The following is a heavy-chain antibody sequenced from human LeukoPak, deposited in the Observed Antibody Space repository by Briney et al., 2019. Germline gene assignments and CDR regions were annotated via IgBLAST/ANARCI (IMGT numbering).Heavy chain of an antibody. CDR1: GGSIRNYY. V-gene: IGHV4-4*07. CDR2: IYTSGST. D-gene: IGHD2-15*01. CDR3: AHCSGGNCY. Sequence: SETLSLTCTVSGGSIRNYYWSWIRQPAGKGLDWIGRIYTSGSTNYNPSLKSRVTMSVDTSKNQFSLKLSSVTAADTAVYFCAHCSGGNCYWGQGTLVSVSS. J-gene: IGHJ4*02.